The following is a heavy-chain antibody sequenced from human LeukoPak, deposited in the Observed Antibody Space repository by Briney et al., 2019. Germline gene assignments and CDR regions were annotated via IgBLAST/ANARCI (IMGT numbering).Heavy chain of an antibody. Sequence: GGSLRLTCTTSGLTFSTSGFNWVRQAPGKGLEWVASIGPTGFDRYHADSVKGRFTISRDNANNFLYLQMDSLRAEDTAVYYCATETNGRHYDYWGQGTLLTVSS. CDR1: GLTFSTSG. J-gene: IGHJ4*02. CDR3: ATETNGRHYDY. D-gene: IGHD1-14*01. V-gene: IGHV3-21*06. CDR2: IGPTGFDR.